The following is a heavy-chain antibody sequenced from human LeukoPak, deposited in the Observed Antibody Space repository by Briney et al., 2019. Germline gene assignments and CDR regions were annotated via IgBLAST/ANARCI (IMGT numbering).Heavy chain of an antibody. Sequence: GGSLRLSCAVSGFNFCRAAMYWVRQAPGEGLEWVGVISKDGGIKSYSDSVKGRFTISRDNSKNTLYLQMNSLRPEDTTVYYCARESYDIWGQGTMVTVSS. CDR3: ARESYDI. CDR2: ISKDGGIK. V-gene: IGHV3-30*04. CDR1: GFNFCRAA. J-gene: IGHJ3*02.